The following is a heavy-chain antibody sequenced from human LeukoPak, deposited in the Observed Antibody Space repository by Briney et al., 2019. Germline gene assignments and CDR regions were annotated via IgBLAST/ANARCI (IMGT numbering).Heavy chain of an antibody. CDR3: AKTLDGFWPQFDV. Sequence: GTSLRLSCAASGFPFSDHSMYWVRRAPGKGLEWVAMISYDGEKKNYGDSVKGRFTVSRDNSKNTVFLQMTSLRSDDTAMYYCAKTLDGFWPQFDVWGQGTQVTVSS. J-gene: IGHJ4*02. D-gene: IGHD3-10*01. V-gene: IGHV3-30*18. CDR1: GFPFSDHS. CDR2: ISYDGEKK.